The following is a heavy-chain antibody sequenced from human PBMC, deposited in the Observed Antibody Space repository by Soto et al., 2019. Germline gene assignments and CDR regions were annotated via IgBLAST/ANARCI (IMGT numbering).Heavy chain of an antibody. V-gene: IGHV2-70*01. Sequence: GSGPTLVNPTQTLTLTCTFSGFSLSTSGMCVSWIRQPPGKALEWLALIDWDDDKYYSTSLKTRLTISKDTSKNQVVLTMTNMDPVDTATYYCARTYIVVVPAAFSPHYYYYGMDVWGQGTTVTVSS. J-gene: IGHJ6*02. CDR2: IDWDDDK. D-gene: IGHD2-2*01. CDR1: GFSLSTSGMC. CDR3: ARTYIVVVPAAFSPHYYYYGMDV.